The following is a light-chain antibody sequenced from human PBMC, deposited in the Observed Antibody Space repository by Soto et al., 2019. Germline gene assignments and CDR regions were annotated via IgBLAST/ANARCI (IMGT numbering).Light chain of an antibody. J-gene: IGLJ1*01. CDR1: SSDVGGYNY. CDR3: CSYAGSYTYV. Sequence: SALTQPRSVSGSPGQSVTISCTRTSSDVGGYNYVSWYEQHPGKAPKLMICDVSKRPSGVPDRFSGSKSGNTASLTISGLQAEDEADYYCCSYAGSYTYVFGTGTKVTVL. CDR2: DVS. V-gene: IGLV2-11*01.